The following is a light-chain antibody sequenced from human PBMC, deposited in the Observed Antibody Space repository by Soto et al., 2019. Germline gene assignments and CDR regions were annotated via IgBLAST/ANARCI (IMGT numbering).Light chain of an antibody. J-gene: IGKJ5*01. CDR1: QSISSRS. Sequence: EIVLTQSPATLSLSPGERATLSCGASQSISSRSLAWYQQKPGLAPRLIIYDASSRATGIPDRFSGSGSGTGFTLTISRLEPEDFAVYYCQQYGSSFTTFGQGTRLEIK. V-gene: IGKV3D-20*01. CDR3: QQYGSSFTT. CDR2: DAS.